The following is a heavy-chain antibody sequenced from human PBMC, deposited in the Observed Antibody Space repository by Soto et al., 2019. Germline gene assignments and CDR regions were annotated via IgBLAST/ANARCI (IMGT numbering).Heavy chain of an antibody. D-gene: IGHD3-3*01. J-gene: IGHJ6*02. CDR3: AKRLWSGSNSVGNGMDV. CDR2: ISASGGST. V-gene: IGHV3-23*01. Sequence: GGSLRLSCAASGFSFSNYAVTWVRQAPGKGLEWVSAISASGGSTYYAGSVKGRFTISRDNSKNTVQLEMNSLRAEDTAVYYCAKRLWSGSNSVGNGMDVWGQGTTVTVSS. CDR1: GFSFSNYA.